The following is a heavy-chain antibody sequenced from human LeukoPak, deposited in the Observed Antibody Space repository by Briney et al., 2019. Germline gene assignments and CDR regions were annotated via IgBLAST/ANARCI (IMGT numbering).Heavy chain of an antibody. Sequence: SETLSLTCTVSGGSISGYYWIWIRQPPGKGLEWIAYIHYTGRANYSPSFKSRATISVDTSKNQFSLRLSSVTTADTGVYCCARHKALHKGDAFDIWGQGTMVTVSS. V-gene: IGHV4-59*08. J-gene: IGHJ3*02. CDR3: ARHKALHKGDAFDI. CDR2: IHYTGRA. CDR1: GGSISGYY.